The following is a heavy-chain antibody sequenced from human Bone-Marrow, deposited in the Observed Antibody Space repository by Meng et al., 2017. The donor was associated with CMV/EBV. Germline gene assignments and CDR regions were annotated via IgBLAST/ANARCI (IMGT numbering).Heavy chain of an antibody. J-gene: IGHJ4*02. Sequence: GESLKISCAASGFTFSSYWMHWVRQAPGKGLVWVSRINSDGSSTSYADSVKGRFTISRDNAKNTLYLQMNSLRAEDTAVYYCARDEDYGGNLDYWGQGTLVTVSS. CDR2: INSDGSST. V-gene: IGHV3-74*01. D-gene: IGHD4-23*01. CDR3: ARDEDYGGNLDY. CDR1: GFTFSSYW.